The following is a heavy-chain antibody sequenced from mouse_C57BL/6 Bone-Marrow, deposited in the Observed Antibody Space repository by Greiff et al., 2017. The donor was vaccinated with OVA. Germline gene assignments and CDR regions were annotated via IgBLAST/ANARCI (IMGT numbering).Heavy chain of an antibody. J-gene: IGHJ3*01. CDR2: IDPENGDT. CDR1: GFNIKDDY. Sequence: VQLKESGAELVRPGASVKLSCTASGFNIKDDYMHWVKQRPEQGLEWIGWIDPENGDTEYASQFQGKATITADTSSNTAYLQLSSLTSEDTAVYYCTTYYGNYDAWFAYWGQGTLVTVSA. V-gene: IGHV14-4*01. D-gene: IGHD2-1*01. CDR3: TTYYGNYDAWFAY.